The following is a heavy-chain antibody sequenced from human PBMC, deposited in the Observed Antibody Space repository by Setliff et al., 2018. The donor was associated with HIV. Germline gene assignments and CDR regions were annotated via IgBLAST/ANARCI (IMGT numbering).Heavy chain of an antibody. D-gene: IGHD3-16*02. CDR1: GGSISSYFW. Sequence: TLSLTCTVSGGSISSYFWGWIRQPPGEALEWLALIYWDDDKHYSPSLKNRLTVTKDNSKNQVVLTMTNMDPVDTATYFCVHVRTRDYVWGGSRSDPPSFDPWGHGTLVTVSS. CDR3: VHVRTRDYVWGGSRSDPPSFDP. J-gene: IGHJ5*02. CDR2: IYWDDDK. V-gene: IGHV2-5*02.